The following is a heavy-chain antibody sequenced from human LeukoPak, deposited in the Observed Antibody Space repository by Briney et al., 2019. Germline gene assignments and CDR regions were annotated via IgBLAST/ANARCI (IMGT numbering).Heavy chain of an antibody. J-gene: IGHJ4*02. CDR1: GFTFSGFW. CDR3: ARRGGREVPAAHFDY. CDR2: INSDGSEG. V-gene: IGHV3-7*03. Sequence: GGSLRLSCAVSGFTFSGFWMSWSRQAPGKGLEWVASINSDGSEGYYADVVKGRFTISRDNAKNSLYLQINSLRAEDTAVYYCARRGGREVPAAHFDYWGQGTLVTVSS. D-gene: IGHD2-2*01.